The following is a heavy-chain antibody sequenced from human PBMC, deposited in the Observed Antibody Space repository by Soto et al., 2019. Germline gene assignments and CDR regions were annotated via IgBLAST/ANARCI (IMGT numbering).Heavy chain of an antibody. Sequence: QITLKESGPALVKPTQTFTLACTFSGFSLSTSGMGVGWIRQPPGKALEWLALIYWDDDKRYSPSLKSRLTTTKHTSKNQLVLTMTNMDPVDTATYYCPHYSSTSSFDYWGQGTLVTVSS. D-gene: IGHD6-13*01. CDR3: PHYSSTSSFDY. CDR2: IYWDDDK. V-gene: IGHV2-5*02. J-gene: IGHJ4*02. CDR1: GFSLSTSGMG.